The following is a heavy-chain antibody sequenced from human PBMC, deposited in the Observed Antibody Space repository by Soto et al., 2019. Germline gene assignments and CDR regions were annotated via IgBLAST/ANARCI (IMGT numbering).Heavy chain of an antibody. J-gene: IGHJ6*02. CDR2: ISVSGGTT. V-gene: IGHV3-23*01. Sequence: WASLSLSCVASGFTFENYAMSWVREAPGKGLEWVSAISVSGGTTYSSDSVKGRFTISRDNSKNTVYLQKNDLRLEDAAEYFCAKDSWAIFGVPAGEYYAMDVWGQGTTVTVSS. D-gene: IGHD3-3*01. CDR3: AKDSWAIFGVPAGEYYAMDV. CDR1: GFTFENYA.